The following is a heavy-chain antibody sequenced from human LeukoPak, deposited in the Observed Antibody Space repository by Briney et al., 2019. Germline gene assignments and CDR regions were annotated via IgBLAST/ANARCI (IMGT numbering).Heavy chain of an antibody. J-gene: IGHJ4*02. CDR1: GFTFSVSW. D-gene: IGHD6-19*01. CDR3: ARARPTRYSSGWYGY. Sequence: GSLRLSCAASGFTFSVSWMSWVRQPPGKGLEWIGEINHSGSTNYNPSLKSRVTISVDTSKNQFSLKLSSVTAADTAVYYCARARPTRYSSGWYGYWGQGTLVTVSS. CDR2: INHSGST. V-gene: IGHV4-34*01.